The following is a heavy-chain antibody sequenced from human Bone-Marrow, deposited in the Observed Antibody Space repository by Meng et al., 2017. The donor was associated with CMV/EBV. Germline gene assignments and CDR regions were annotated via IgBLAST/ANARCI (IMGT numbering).Heavy chain of an antibody. V-gene: IGHV1-2*02. J-gene: IGHJ3*02. CDR3: ARDHLKWFLSLGPFDTFDI. Sequence: ASVKVSCKASGYSFNDYYIHWVRQAPGQGLEWMGWINPKSGGTNYAQKFQGRVTMTRDTSISTAYMELSRLRSDDTAVYYCARDHLKWFLSLGPFDTFDIWGQGTRVTVSS. CDR1: GYSFNDYY. CDR2: INPKSGGT. D-gene: IGHD3-3*01.